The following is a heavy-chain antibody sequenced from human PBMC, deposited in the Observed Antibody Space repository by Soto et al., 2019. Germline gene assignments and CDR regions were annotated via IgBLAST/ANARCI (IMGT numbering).Heavy chain of an antibody. CDR1: GGSVSSGTYY. J-gene: IGHJ2*01. Sequence: QVQLQESGPGQVKPSETLFLTCTVSGGSVSSGTYYWSWIRQPAGKGLEWMGYIYRGSPNYNPSLESPATISVDTSRTQCSLMLSSGTAADAAVYYCSGDQGLGAGYFALWGRGTLVTVSS. CDR2: IYRGSP. D-gene: IGHD7-27*01. V-gene: IGHV4-61*01. CDR3: SGDQGLGAGYFAL.